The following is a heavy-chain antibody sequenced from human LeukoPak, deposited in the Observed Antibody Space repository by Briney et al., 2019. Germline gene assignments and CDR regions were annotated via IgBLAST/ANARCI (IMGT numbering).Heavy chain of an antibody. CDR3: VRDDGNRTGSTYYDAFDI. CDR1: GFTINKYW. J-gene: IGHJ3*02. CDR2: VNRDGNEK. Sequence: PGGSLRLSCVASGFTINKYWMIWVRQAPGKGLEWVANVNRDGNEKHYVDSVEGRFAISRDNAKNSLYLQMNSLRNEDTPVYYCVRDDGNRTGSTYYDAFDIWGQGTLVTVSS. D-gene: IGHD2/OR15-2a*01. V-gene: IGHV3-7*03.